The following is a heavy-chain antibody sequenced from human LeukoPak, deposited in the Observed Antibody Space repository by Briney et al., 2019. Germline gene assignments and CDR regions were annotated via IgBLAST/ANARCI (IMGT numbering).Heavy chain of an antibody. J-gene: IGHJ4*02. CDR2: INPSGGST. CDR1: GYTFTSYY. D-gene: IGHD6-6*01. V-gene: IGHV1-46*01. Sequence: ASVKVSCKASGYTFTSYYMHWVGQAPGQGLKWMGIINPSGGSTSYAQKFQGRVTMTRDRSKRKVYMELSSLRSEDTAVYYCARARIAARAFFDYWGQGTLVTVSS. CDR3: ARARIAARAFFDY.